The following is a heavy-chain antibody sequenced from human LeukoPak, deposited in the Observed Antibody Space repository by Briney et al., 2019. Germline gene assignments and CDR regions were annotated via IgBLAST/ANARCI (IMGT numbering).Heavy chain of an antibody. D-gene: IGHD3-22*01. J-gene: IGHJ4*02. CDR2: IRYDGSNK. Sequence: GGSLRLSCAASGFTFSSYGMHWVRQAPGKGLEWVAFIRYDGSNKYYADSVKGRFTISRDNAKNSLYLQMNSLRAEDTAVYYCARGVYDSSGYYHNWGQGTLVTVSS. V-gene: IGHV3-30*02. CDR1: GFTFSSYG. CDR3: ARGVYDSSGYYHN.